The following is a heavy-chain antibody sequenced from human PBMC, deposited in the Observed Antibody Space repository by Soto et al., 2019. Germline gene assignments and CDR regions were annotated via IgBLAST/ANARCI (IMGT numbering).Heavy chain of an antibody. CDR2: IYYSGST. J-gene: IGHJ6*02. V-gene: IGHV4-59*01. Sequence: LSLTCTVSGGSISSYYWSWIRQPPGKGLEWIGYIYYSGSTNYNPSLKSRVTISVDTSKNQFSLKLSSVTAADTAVYYCAREASFLGDYGMDVWGQGTTVTVSS. D-gene: IGHD2-2*01. CDR1: GGSISSYY. CDR3: AREASFLGDYGMDV.